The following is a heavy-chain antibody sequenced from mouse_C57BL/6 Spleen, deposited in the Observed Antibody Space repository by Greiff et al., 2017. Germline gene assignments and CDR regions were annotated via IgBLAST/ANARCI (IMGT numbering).Heavy chain of an antibody. CDR3: ARDAGYYDGYYGDAMDY. J-gene: IGHJ4*01. Sequence: EVKLMESGGGLVQSGRSLRLSCATSGFTFSDFYMEWVRQAPGKGLEWIAASRNKANDYTTEYSASVKGRFIVSRDTSQSILYLQMNALRAEDTAIYYCARDAGYYDGYYGDAMDYWGQGTSVTVSS. D-gene: IGHD2-3*01. CDR2: SRNKANDYTT. CDR1: GFTFSDFY. V-gene: IGHV7-1*01.